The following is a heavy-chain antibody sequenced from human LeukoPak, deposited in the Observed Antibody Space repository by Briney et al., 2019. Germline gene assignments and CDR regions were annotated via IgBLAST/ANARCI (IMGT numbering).Heavy chain of an antibody. CDR1: GDSVSSKSAT. D-gene: IGHD6-13*01. J-gene: IGHJ4*02. V-gene: IGHV6-1*01. CDR2: TYYKSKWNN. Sequence: SQTLSLTCAISGDSVSSKSATWNWIRQSPSRGLEWLGRTYYKSKWNNDYAISVKSRITINPDTPKNQFSLHLNSVTPEDTAVYFCARSAAGTLDYWGQGTLVTVSS. CDR3: ARSAAGTLDY.